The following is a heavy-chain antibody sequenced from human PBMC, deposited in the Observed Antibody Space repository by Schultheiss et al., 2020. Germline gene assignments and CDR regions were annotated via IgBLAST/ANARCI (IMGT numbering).Heavy chain of an antibody. Sequence: SLTLSLTCTVSGGSISSYYWSWIRQPPGKGLEWIGYIYYSGSTNYNPSLKSRVTISVDTSKNQFSLKLSSVTAADTAVYYCARGTIYYYYYYMDVWGKGTTVTVSS. CDR3: ARGTIYYYYYYMDV. V-gene: IGHV4-59*01. J-gene: IGHJ6*03. D-gene: IGHD3-3*01. CDR2: IYYSGST. CDR1: GGSISSYY.